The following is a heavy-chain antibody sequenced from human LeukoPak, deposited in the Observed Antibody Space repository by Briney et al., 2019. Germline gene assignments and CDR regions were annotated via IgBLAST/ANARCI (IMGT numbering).Heavy chain of an antibody. CDR3: VREGFYFFDF. J-gene: IGHJ4*01. CDR1: GFTFTNNF. Sequence: GWSLRFSWAASGFTFTNNFMSWVRQVPGKGLEWVANIKQDGSETTYADSVRGRFTIFRDNAKDSVYLQMNSLRAEDSATYYCVREGFYFFDFWGQGTLVTVSS. V-gene: IGHV3-7*01. CDR2: IKQDGSET.